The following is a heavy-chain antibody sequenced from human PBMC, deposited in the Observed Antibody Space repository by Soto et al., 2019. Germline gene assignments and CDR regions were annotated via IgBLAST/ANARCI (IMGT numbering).Heavy chain of an antibody. CDR3: ATPYIASGAFDI. Sequence: QVQLVESGGGVVQPWMSLSLSCAASGFTFSSYAMHWVRQAPGKGLEWLAVISDDGSNKYYADSVKGRFTISRDNSKNTLYLKMNSLRAEDTAVYYCATPYIASGAFDIWGQGTMVTVSS. D-gene: IGHD3-10*01. CDR2: ISDDGSNK. J-gene: IGHJ3*02. V-gene: IGHV3-30-3*01. CDR1: GFTFSSYA.